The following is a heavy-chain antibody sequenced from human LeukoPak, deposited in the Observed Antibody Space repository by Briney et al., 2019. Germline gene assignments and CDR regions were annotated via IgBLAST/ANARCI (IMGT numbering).Heavy chain of an antibody. D-gene: IGHD3-22*01. CDR1: GFTFSSYA. Sequence: PGGSLRLSCAASGFTFSSYAMSWVRQAPGKRQEGVSAISGSGGSTYYADSVKGRFTISRDNSKNTLYLQMNSLRAEDTAVYYCAKDITMIVVEIGAFDIWGQGTMVTVSS. CDR3: AKDITMIVVEIGAFDI. CDR2: ISGSGGST. J-gene: IGHJ3*02. V-gene: IGHV3-23*01.